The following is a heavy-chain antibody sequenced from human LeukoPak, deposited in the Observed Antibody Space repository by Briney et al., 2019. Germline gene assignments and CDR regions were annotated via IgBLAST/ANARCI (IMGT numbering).Heavy chain of an antibody. Sequence: GGSLRLSCAASGFTFSSYSMNWVRQAPGKGLEWVSFISSSSGSIYYADSVKGRITISRDNAKNSLYLQMNSLRAEDTAVYYCVRAKDYRGAFDIWGQGTMVTVSS. CDR2: ISSSSGSI. CDR3: VRAKDYRGAFDI. D-gene: IGHD4-11*01. J-gene: IGHJ3*02. V-gene: IGHV3-48*04. CDR1: GFTFSSYS.